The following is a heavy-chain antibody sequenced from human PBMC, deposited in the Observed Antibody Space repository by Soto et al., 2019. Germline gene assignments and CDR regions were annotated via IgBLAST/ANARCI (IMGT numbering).Heavy chain of an antibody. D-gene: IGHD3-22*01. CDR1: GYTFTSYG. CDR2: ISAYNGNT. Sequence: APVKVSCKASGYTFTSYGIIWVRQAPGQGLEWMGWISAYNGNTSYAQKLQGRVTMTTDTSTSTAYMELRSLRSDDTAVYYCARVPYDSSGYYSDYWGQGTLVTVSS. CDR3: ARVPYDSSGYYSDY. V-gene: IGHV1-18*01. J-gene: IGHJ4*02.